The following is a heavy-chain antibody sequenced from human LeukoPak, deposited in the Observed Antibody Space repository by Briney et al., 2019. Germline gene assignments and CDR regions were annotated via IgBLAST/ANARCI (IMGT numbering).Heavy chain of an antibody. CDR1: GGSIGSSSYY. V-gene: IGHV4-39*01. Sequence: SETLSLTCTVSGGSIGSSSYYWGWIRQPPGKGLEWIGSIYYSGSTYYNPSLKSRVTISVDTSKNQFSLKLSSVTAADTAVYYCARRPLELLWGWFDPWGQGTLVTVSS. D-gene: IGHD1-7*01. CDR3: ARRPLELLWGWFDP. CDR2: IYYSGST. J-gene: IGHJ5*02.